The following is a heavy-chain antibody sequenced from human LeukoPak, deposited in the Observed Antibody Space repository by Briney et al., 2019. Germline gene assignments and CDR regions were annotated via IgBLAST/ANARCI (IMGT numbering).Heavy chain of an antibody. CDR1: GFTFSSYG. V-gene: IGHV3-30*18. J-gene: IGHJ4*02. CDR3: AKVRWDNSGWYYSDS. Sequence: GGSLRLSCAASGFTFSSYGMHWVRQAPGKGLEWVAVISYDGSNKYYADSVKGRFTISRDNAKNSLYLQVNSLRVEDTAVYYCAKVRWDNSGWYYSDSWGQGTLVTVSS. CDR2: ISYDGSNK. D-gene: IGHD6-19*01.